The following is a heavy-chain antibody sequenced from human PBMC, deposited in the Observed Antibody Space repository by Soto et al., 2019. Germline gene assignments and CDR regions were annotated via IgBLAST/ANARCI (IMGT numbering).Heavy chain of an antibody. CDR1: GCSICSSSYY. CDR2: IYYSGST. D-gene: IGHD2-15*01. V-gene: IGHV4-39*06. J-gene: IGHJ5*02. Sequence: PETLSLSCTVSGCSICSSSYYCGWIRQPPGQGLAWMGSIYYSGSTYYSPSLKSRLTITKDTSKNQLVLTMTNMDPVDTTTYYCAHSLLGYCRGGSCYSNWFDPWGQGTLVTVSS. CDR3: AHSLLGYCRGGSCYSNWFDP.